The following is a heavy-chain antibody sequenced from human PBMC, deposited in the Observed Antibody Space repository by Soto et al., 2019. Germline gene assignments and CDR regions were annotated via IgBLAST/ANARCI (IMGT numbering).Heavy chain of an antibody. Sequence: ASVKVPCKASGGTFNNYVINWVRQAPGQGLEWMAGIIPIFGTPNYAQKFQGRVTITADKSTSTAYMELNSLRSEDTAVYYCAGRCAGTNCLEQFDYWGQGTLVTVSS. CDR3: AGRCAGTNCLEQFDY. CDR2: IIPIFGTP. D-gene: IGHD2-2*01. J-gene: IGHJ4*02. CDR1: GGTFNNYV. V-gene: IGHV1-69*06.